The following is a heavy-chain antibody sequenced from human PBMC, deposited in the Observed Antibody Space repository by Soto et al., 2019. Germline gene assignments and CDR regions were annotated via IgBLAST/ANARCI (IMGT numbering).Heavy chain of an antibody. J-gene: IGHJ4*02. D-gene: IGHD3-10*01. CDR2: IKQDGSEK. Sequence: GSLRLSCAASVFPFSRYWMSWVRQAPGKGLEWLANIKQDGSEKNYVESVKGRFTISRDNAKNSLYLQMNSLRAEDTAVYYCARDETYYYGSGPVGGQGTLVTVSS. V-gene: IGHV3-7*01. CDR1: VFPFSRYW. CDR3: ARDETYYYGSGPV.